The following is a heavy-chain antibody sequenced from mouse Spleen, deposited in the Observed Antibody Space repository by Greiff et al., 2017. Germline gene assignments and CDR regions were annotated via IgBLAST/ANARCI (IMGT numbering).Heavy chain of an antibody. CDR1: GFTFSDFY. D-gene: IGHD3-3*01. CDR3: ARDAGDGGFAY. J-gene: IGHJ3*01. Sequence: EVQGVESGGGLVQSGRSLRLSCATSGFTFSDFYMEWVRQAPGKGLEWIAASRNKANDYTTEYSASVKGRFIVSRDTSQSILYLQMNALRAEDTAIYYCARDAGDGGFAYWGQGTLVTVSA. V-gene: IGHV7-1*01. CDR2: SRNKANDYTT.